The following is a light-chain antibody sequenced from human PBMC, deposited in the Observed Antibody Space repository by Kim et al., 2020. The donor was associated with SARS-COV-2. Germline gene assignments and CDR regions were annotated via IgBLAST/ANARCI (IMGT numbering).Light chain of an antibody. CDR1: SGSIDDNY. J-gene: IGLJ2*01. CDR3: QSYNRTNVV. V-gene: IGLV6-57*03. Sequence: GKTVTSSCTRSSGSIDDNYVQWYQQRPGGVPTIVIYEDDQRPSGVSDRFSGSIDNSSNSASLTISGLKTEDEADYYCQSYNRTNVVFGGGTKLTVL. CDR2: EDD.